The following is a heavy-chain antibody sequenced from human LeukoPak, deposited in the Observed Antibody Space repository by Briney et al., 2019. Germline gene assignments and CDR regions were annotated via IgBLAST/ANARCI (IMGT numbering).Heavy chain of an antibody. CDR3: ARQRGIAARPNFDY. Sequence: SETLSLTCTVSGGSISSGDYYWSWIRQPPGKGLEWIGYIYYSGSTYYNPSLKSRVTISVDTSKNQFSLKLSSVTAADTAVYYCARQRGIAARPNFDYWGQGTLVTVSS. CDR1: GGSISSGDYY. V-gene: IGHV4-30-4*01. J-gene: IGHJ4*02. CDR2: IYYSGST. D-gene: IGHD6-6*01.